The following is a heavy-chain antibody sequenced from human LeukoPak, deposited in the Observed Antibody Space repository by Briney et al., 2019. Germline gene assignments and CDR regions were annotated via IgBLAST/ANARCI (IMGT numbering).Heavy chain of an antibody. J-gene: IGHJ4*02. V-gene: IGHV3-66*02. Sequence: GGSLRLSCAASGFTVIGNYLSWVRQAPGKGLGWVTVIYSGVRTYYAASVKGRFPISRDNSKNTLYLQMNSLRAEDTAVYYCARGTVGATGVYFDYWGQGTLVTVSS. D-gene: IGHD1-26*01. CDR3: ARGTVGATGVYFDY. CDR1: GFTVIGNY. CDR2: IYSGVRT.